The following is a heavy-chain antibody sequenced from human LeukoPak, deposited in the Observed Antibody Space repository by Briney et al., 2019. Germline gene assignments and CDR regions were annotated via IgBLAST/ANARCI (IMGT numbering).Heavy chain of an antibody. V-gene: IGHV3-23*01. CDR3: ARDGGSYRYFDY. J-gene: IGHJ4*02. Sequence: GGSLRLSCAASGFTFSSYAMSWVRQAPGKGLEWVSGISGDGGSTYYADSVKGRFTISRDNSKNTLYLEMNSLRADDTAMFYCARDGGSYRYFDYWGQGTLVTVSS. CDR2: ISGDGGST. D-gene: IGHD1-26*01. CDR1: GFTFSSYA.